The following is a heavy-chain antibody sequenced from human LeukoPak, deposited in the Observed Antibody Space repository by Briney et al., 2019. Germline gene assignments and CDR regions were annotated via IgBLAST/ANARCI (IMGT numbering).Heavy chain of an antibody. CDR2: IGSDNKP. J-gene: IGHJ4*02. Sequence: GGSLRLSCEASGFTFSAYAMTWVRQAPGKGLEWVSSIGSDNKPHYSESVKGRFAISRDNSKSMLFLQLNSLRAEDTAVYYCARDRLHYDSLTGYPADWGQGTLVTVSS. D-gene: IGHD3-9*01. CDR1: GFTFSAYA. V-gene: IGHV3-23*01. CDR3: ARDRLHYDSLTGYPAD.